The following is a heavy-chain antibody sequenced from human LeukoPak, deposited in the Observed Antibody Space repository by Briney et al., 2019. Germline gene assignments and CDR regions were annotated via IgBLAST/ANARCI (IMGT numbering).Heavy chain of an antibody. CDR2: IGTAGDT. J-gene: IGHJ6*02. Sequence: GGSLRLSCAASGFTFSSYDMHWVRQATGKGLEWVSAIGTAGDTYYPGSVKGRFTISRENAKNSLNLQMNSLRAGDTAVYYCARAQAGWWFGELFSTHYYYYGMDVWGQGTTVTVSS. CDR1: GFTFSSYD. D-gene: IGHD3-10*01. CDR3: ARAQAGWWFGELFSTHYYYYGMDV. V-gene: IGHV3-13*01.